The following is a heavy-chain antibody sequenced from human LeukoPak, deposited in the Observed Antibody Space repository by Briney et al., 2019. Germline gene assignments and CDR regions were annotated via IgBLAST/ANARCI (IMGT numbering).Heavy chain of an antibody. CDR3: AREDGSYYFPPLDY. Sequence: PGGSLRLSCAASGFTFRSYAMHWVRQAPGKGLEWVAVISYDGSNQKYADSVKGRFTISRDNSQNTLYLQMSSLRAEDTAVYYCAREDGSYYFPPLDYWGQGTLVTVSS. CDR1: GFTFRSYA. CDR2: ISYDGSNQ. D-gene: IGHD1-26*01. J-gene: IGHJ4*02. V-gene: IGHV3-30*04.